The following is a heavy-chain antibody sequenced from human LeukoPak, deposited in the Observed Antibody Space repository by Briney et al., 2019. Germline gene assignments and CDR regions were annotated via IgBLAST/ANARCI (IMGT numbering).Heavy chain of an antibody. D-gene: IGHD3-10*01. Sequence: PSESLSLACAVYGGSFSGYYWRWIRQPPGKGLEWVGEVNHSGSTNYNPSLKSRVTISVDTSKNQFSLKLSSVTAADTAVYYCGKSGDYYYYMDVWGKGTPVTVSS. CDR2: VNHSGST. CDR3: GKSGDYYYYMDV. J-gene: IGHJ6*03. V-gene: IGHV4-34*01. CDR1: GGSFSGYY.